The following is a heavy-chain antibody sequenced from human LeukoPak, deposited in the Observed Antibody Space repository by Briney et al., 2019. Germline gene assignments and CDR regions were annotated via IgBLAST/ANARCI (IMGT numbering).Heavy chain of an antibody. CDR3: ARRSSSWYGWFDP. CDR1: GSTFSSYW. Sequence: PGGSLRLSCAASGSTFSSYWMSWVRQAPGKGLEWVANIKQDGSEKYYVDSVKGRFTISRDNAKNSLYLQMNSLRAEDTAVYYCARRSSSWYGWFDPWGQGTLVTVSS. D-gene: IGHD6-13*01. CDR2: IKQDGSEK. V-gene: IGHV3-7*01. J-gene: IGHJ5*02.